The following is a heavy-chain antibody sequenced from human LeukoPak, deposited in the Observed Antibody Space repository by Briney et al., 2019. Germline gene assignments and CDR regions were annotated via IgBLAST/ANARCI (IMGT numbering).Heavy chain of an antibody. J-gene: IGHJ4*02. CDR2: IRSDGSNK. V-gene: IGHV3-30*02. CDR1: GFTFSTYG. Sequence: GGSLRLSCAASGFTFSTYGMHWVRQAPGKGLEWVAFIRSDGSNKYYADSVKGRFTISRDNSKNTLYLEMNSLRAEDTALYYCAKGLERESRLDSWGQGTLVTVSS. CDR3: AKGLERESRLDS. D-gene: IGHD1-1*01.